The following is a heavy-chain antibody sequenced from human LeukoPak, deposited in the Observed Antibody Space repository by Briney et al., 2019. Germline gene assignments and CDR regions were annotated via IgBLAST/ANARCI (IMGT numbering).Heavy chain of an antibody. CDR2: IKEDGSEK. V-gene: IGHV3-7*03. CDR3: ARGLGYCTSTTCLLPFDY. CDR1: GFTFSRYW. Sequence: PGGSLRLSCAASGFTFSRYWMNWVRQAPGKGLEWVASIKEDGSEKSYVDSVKGRFTISRDNAKNSLYLQMNSLRAEDTAMYYCARGLGYCTSTTCLLPFDYWGQGTLVTVSS. J-gene: IGHJ4*02. D-gene: IGHD2-2*01.